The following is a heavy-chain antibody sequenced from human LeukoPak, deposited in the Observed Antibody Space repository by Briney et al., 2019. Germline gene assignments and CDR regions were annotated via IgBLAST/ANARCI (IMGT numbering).Heavy chain of an antibody. CDR1: GFTFVNAW. CDR2: VKSKADDGTT. D-gene: IGHD3-22*01. Sequence: GGSLRLSCAASGFTFVNAWMSWVRQAAGKGLEWVGRVKSKADDGTTDYAAPVKGGFTISRDDSKNTLYLQMNSLKTEDTAVYYCTTGERRFDSSGYYPYYFDYWGQGTLVTVSS. V-gene: IGHV3-15*01. CDR3: TTGERRFDSSGYYPYYFDY. J-gene: IGHJ4*02.